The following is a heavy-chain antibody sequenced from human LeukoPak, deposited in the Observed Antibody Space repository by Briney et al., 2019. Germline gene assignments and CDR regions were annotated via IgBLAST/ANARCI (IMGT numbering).Heavy chain of an antibody. CDR3: ATLKRGSIYGYFDF. CDR2: LIDSVNT. D-gene: IGHD5-18*01. V-gene: IGHV4-59*11. J-gene: IGHJ4*02. CDR1: GGSISSHH. Sequence: SETLSLTCTVSGGSISSHHWSWIRQPPGKGLEWIAYLIDSVNTKDNPSLQSRLTLSADTSRNQFSLRLSSVTAADAAVYYCATLKRGSIYGYFDFWGQGIKATVSS.